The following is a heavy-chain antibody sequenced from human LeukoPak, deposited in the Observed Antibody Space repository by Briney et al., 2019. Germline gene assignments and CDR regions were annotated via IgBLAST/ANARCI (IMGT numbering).Heavy chain of an antibody. Sequence: GGSLRLSWAASGFTFSTYWMHWVHQAPGKGLVWVSRINGDGSSTSYGVSVEGRLTISRDNAKNTLYLQMNGLRVEDTAVYYCARALGDIRGQGTLVTVSS. V-gene: IGHV3-74*01. CDR2: INGDGSST. J-gene: IGHJ4*02. CDR3: ARALGDI. CDR1: GFTFSTYW.